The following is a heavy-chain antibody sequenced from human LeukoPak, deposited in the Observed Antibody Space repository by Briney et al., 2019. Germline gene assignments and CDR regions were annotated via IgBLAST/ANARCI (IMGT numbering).Heavy chain of an antibody. D-gene: IGHD3-10*01. CDR1: GFTFSSYW. Sequence: GGSLRLSCAASGFTFSSYWMSWVRQAPGKGLEWVANIKQDGSEKYYVDSVKGRFTISRDNAKNSLYLQMNSLRAEDTAVYYCAREMRARGTYGSGSYYNLDYWGQGTLVTVSS. CDR2: IKQDGSEK. V-gene: IGHV3-7*01. J-gene: IGHJ4*02. CDR3: AREMRARGTYGSGSYYNLDY.